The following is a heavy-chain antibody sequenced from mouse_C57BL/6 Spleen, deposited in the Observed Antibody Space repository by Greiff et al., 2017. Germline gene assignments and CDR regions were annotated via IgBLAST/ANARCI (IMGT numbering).Heavy chain of an antibody. CDR2: IDPSDSYT. Sequence: QVQLQQPGAELVRPGTSVKLSCKASGYTFTSYWMHWVKQRPGQGLEWIGVIDPSDSYTNYNQKFKGKATLTVDTSSSTAYMQLSSLTSEDSAVYYCARREVFITTRAMDYWGQGTSVTVSS. CDR3: ARREVFITTRAMDY. CDR1: GYTFTSYW. V-gene: IGHV1-59*01. D-gene: IGHD1-1*01. J-gene: IGHJ4*01.